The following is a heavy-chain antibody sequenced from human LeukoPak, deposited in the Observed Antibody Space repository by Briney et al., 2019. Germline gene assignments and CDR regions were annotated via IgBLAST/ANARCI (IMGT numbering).Heavy chain of an antibody. Sequence: QPSETLSLTCTVSGGSISSYYWSWIRRPPGKGLEWIGYIYTSGSTNYNPSLKSRVTISVDTSKNQFSLKPGSVTAADTAVYYCASGIQEGFDPWGQGTLVTVSS. CDR3: ASGIQEGFDP. CDR1: GGSISSYY. J-gene: IGHJ5*02. V-gene: IGHV4-4*09. CDR2: IYTSGST. D-gene: IGHD1-14*01.